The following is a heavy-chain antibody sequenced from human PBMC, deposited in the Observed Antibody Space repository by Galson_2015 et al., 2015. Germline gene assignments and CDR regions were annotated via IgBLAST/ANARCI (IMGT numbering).Heavy chain of an antibody. CDR3: ARELNRDFWSGLTRYYYYYYMDV. CDR1: GYTFTSYD. J-gene: IGHJ6*03. V-gene: IGHV1-8*01. CDR2: MNPNSGNT. Sequence: SVKVSCKASGYTFTSYDINWVRQTTGQGLEWMGWMNPNSGNTGYAQKFQGRVTMTRNTSISTAYMELSSLRSEDTAVYYCARELNRDFWSGLTRYYYYYYMDVWGKGTTVTVSS. D-gene: IGHD3-3*01.